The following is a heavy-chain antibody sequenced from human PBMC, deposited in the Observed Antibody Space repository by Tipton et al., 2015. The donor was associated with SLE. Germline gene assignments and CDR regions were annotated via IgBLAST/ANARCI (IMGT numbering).Heavy chain of an antibody. D-gene: IGHD5-18*01. Sequence: SLRLSCAASGFTLGDYAMNWVRQAPGKGLEWVGFIRSGAFRGTTEYAASVKGRFTISGDDSKTIAYLQMNSLETEDTAVYYCATTRGYSYGPFDYWGQGTLVTVSS. V-gene: IGHV3-49*04. CDR3: ATTRGYSYGPFDY. J-gene: IGHJ4*02. CDR2: IRSGAFRGTT. CDR1: GFTLGDYA.